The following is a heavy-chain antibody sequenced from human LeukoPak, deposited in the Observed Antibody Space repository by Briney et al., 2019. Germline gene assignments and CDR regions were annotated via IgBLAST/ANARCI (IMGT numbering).Heavy chain of an antibody. CDR3: ARARGMGDAFDI. Sequence: SETLSLTCTVSGASISSSTYYWSWIRQPPGKGLEWIGEINHSGSTNYNPSLKSRVTISVDTSKNQFSLKLSSVTAADTAVYYCARARGMGDAFDIWGQGTMVTVSS. CDR1: GASISSSTYY. V-gene: IGHV4-39*07. CDR2: INHSGST. D-gene: IGHD3-10*01. J-gene: IGHJ3*02.